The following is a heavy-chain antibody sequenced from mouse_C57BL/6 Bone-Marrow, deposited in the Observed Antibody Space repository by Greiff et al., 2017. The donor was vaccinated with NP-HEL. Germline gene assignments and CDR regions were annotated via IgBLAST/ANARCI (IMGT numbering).Heavy chain of an antibody. Sequence: QQPGAELVKPGASVKLSCKASGYTFTSYWMHWVKQRPGQGLEWIGMIHPNSGSTNYNEKFKSKATLTVDTSSSTAYMELSSLTSEDSAVYDGARSGSSLYWYFDVWGTGTTVTVSS. CDR2: IHPNSGST. CDR1: GYTFTSYW. V-gene: IGHV1-64*01. J-gene: IGHJ1*03. D-gene: IGHD1-1*01. CDR3: ARSGSSLYWYFDV.